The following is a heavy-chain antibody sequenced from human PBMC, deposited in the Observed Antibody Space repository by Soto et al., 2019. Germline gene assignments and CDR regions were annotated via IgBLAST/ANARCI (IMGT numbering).Heavy chain of an antibody. CDR3: AFSWNALAVTTFDY. V-gene: IGHV4-59*01. CDR2: IYDREST. J-gene: IGHJ4*02. CDR1: GSSIGTYC. D-gene: IGHD4-17*01. Sequence: SETLSLTCTVSGSSIGTYCWSWIRQSPGKGLEWIGYIYDRESTDYNPSLKSRVTVSADASKSQFFLQLGSVTTADTAVYYCAFSWNALAVTTFDYWGQGIPVTVSS.